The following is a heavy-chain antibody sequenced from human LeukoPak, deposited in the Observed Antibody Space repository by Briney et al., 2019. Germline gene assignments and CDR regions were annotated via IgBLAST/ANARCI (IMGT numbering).Heavy chain of an antibody. CDR1: GYTFTSYA. Sequence: GASVKVSCKASGYTFTSYAMHWVRQAPVQRLEWMGWINAGNGNTKYSQKFQGRVTITRDTSASTAYMELSSLRSEDTAVYYCARGTILCSSTSCYPPSYYYYGMDVWGKGTTVTVSS. J-gene: IGHJ6*04. CDR3: ARGTILCSSTSCYPPSYYYYGMDV. V-gene: IGHV1-3*01. D-gene: IGHD2-2*01. CDR2: INAGNGNT.